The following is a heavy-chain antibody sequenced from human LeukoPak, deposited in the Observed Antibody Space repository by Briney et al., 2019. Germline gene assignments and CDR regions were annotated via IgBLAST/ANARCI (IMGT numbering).Heavy chain of an antibody. CDR2: ISAYNGNT. CDR1: GYTFTSYG. D-gene: IGHD3-22*01. V-gene: IGHV1-18*01. CDR3: AREYYYDSSGYYRPLGY. J-gene: IGHJ4*02. Sequence: ASVKVSCKASGYTFTSYGISWVRQAPGQGLEWMGWISAYNGNTDYAQKLQGRVTMTTDTSTSTAYMELRSLRSDDTAVYYCAREYYYDSSGYYRPLGYWGQGTLVTVSS.